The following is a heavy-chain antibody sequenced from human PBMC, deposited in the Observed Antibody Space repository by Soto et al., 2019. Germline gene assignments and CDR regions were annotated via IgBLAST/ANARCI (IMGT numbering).Heavy chain of an antibody. CDR3: ARSYDQLTEFDY. Sequence: SVKVSCKASGGTFSSYAISWVRQAPGQGLEWMGGIIPIFGTANYAQKFQGRVTITADESTSTAYMELSSLRSEDTAVYYCARSYDQLTEFDYWGQGTLVTVSS. V-gene: IGHV1-69*13. CDR1: GGTFSSYA. J-gene: IGHJ4*02. D-gene: IGHD3-22*01. CDR2: IIPIFGTA.